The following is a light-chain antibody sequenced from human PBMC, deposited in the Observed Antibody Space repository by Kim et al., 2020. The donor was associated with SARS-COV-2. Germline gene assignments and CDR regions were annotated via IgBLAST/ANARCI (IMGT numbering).Light chain of an antibody. CDR3: QAWDSSTYV. CDR2: QDS. Sequence: VSPGQTASITCSGDKLGDKYACWYQQKPGQSPVLVIYQDSKRPSGIPERFSGSNSGNKATLTISGTQAMDEADYYCQAWDSSTYVFGTGTKVTVL. CDR1: KLGDKY. V-gene: IGLV3-1*01. J-gene: IGLJ1*01.